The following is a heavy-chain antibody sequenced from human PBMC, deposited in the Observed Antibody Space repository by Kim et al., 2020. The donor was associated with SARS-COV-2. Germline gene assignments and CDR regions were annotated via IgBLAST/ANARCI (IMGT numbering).Heavy chain of an antibody. CDR2: INSDGSST. CDR3: ARGGTYSNNLPDY. Sequence: GGSLRLSCAASGFTFSSYWMHWVRQAPGKGLVWVSRINSDGSSTSYADSVKGRFTISRDNAKNTLYLQMNSLRAEDTALYYCARGGTYSNNLPDYWGQGTLVTVSS. D-gene: IGHD6-13*01. V-gene: IGHV3-74*01. J-gene: IGHJ4*02. CDR1: GFTFSSYW.